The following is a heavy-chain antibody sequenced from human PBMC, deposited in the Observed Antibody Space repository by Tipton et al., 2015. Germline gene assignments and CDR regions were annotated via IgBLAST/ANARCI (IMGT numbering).Heavy chain of an antibody. V-gene: IGHV5-51*01. CDR3: ARRLPYFEWSKVYYFDY. Sequence: QLVQSGGEVKKPGESLKISCKVSGYTFSNHWIGWVRQMPGKGLEWVGIIHPSDSETKYSPSFEGLVTISADKSTSTAYLQWSSLKASDTAMYYCARRLPYFEWSKVYYFDYWGQGSPVTVSP. D-gene: IGHD3-9*01. CDR2: IHPSDSET. CDR1: GYTFSNHW. J-gene: IGHJ4*02.